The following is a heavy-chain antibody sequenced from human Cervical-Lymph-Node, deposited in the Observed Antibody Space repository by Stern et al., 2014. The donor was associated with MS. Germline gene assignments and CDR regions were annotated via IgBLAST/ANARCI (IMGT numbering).Heavy chain of an antibody. V-gene: IGHV3-30*01. J-gene: IGHJ4*02. Sequence: QVQLVESGGGVVQPGRSLRLSCAASGFTFSSYAMHWVRQAPGKGLEWVAVISYDGSNKYYADSVKGRFTISRDNSKNTLYLQMNSLRAEDTAVYYCARDRKWFRFFDYWGQGTLVTVSS. D-gene: IGHD3-22*01. CDR2: ISYDGSNK. CDR1: GFTFSSYA. CDR3: ARDRKWFRFFDY.